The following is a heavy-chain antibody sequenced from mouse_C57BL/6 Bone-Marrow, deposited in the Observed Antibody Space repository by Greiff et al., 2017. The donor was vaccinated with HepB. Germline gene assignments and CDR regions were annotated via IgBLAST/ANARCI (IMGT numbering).Heavy chain of an antibody. CDR1: GFTFSSYA. Sequence: DVKLVESGGGLVKPGGSLKLSCAASGFTFSSYAMSWVRQTPEKRLEWVATISDGGSYTYYPDNVKGRFTISRDNAKNNLYLQMSHLKSEDTAMYYCARDAAGRAWFAYWGQGTLVTVSA. J-gene: IGHJ3*01. D-gene: IGHD4-1*01. CDR3: ARDAAGRAWFAY. CDR2: ISDGGSYT. V-gene: IGHV5-4*01.